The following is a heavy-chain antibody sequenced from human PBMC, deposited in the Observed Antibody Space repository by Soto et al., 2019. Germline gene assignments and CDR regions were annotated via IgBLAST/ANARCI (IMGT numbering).Heavy chain of an antibody. CDR3: ASSQLLYRSVEYYYGMDV. D-gene: IGHD2-2*02. J-gene: IGHJ6*02. V-gene: IGHV1-18*01. CDR2: ISAYNGNT. Sequence: QVQLVQSGAEVKKPGASVKVSCKASGYTFTSYGISWVRQAPGQGLERMGWISAYNGNTNYAQKLQGRVTMTTDTSTSTAYMELRSLRSDDTAVYYCASSQLLYRSVEYYYGMDVWGQGTTVTVSS. CDR1: GYTFTSYG.